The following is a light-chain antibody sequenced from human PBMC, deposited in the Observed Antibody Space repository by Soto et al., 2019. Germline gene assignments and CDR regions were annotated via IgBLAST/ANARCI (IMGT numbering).Light chain of an antibody. CDR2: DAS. Sequence: EIVLTQSPATLSLSPGERATLSCGASQSISSYLAWYQQKPGLAPRLLIYDASSRPTGIPDRFSGSGSGTDFTLTISRLEPEDFVVYYCQQYGSSLTFGPGTKVDIK. CDR1: QSISSY. V-gene: IGKV3D-20*01. J-gene: IGKJ3*01. CDR3: QQYGSSLT.